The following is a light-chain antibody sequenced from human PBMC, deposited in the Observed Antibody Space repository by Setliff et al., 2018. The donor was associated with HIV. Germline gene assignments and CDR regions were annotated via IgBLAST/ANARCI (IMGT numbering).Light chain of an antibody. Sequence: QSVLTQSTSVSGAPGQRVTISCTGTSSNIGAGYDVHWYQQLPGTAPKLLIYGNKFRPSGVPDRFSGSKSGTSASLTITGLQAEDEADYYCQSYDSSLSGSNVFGTGTKVTV. CDR1: SSNIGAGYD. J-gene: IGLJ1*01. V-gene: IGLV1-40*01. CDR2: GNK. CDR3: QSYDSSLSGSNV.